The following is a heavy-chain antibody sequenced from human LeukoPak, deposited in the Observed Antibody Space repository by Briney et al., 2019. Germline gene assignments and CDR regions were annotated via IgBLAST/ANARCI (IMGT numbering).Heavy chain of an antibody. V-gene: IGHV4-31*03. CDR3: ARVGAAHLRMDV. Sequence: SQTLSLTCTVSGGSISSGDYYWSWVRQHPGKGLEWIGYIYYSGSSYYNPSLKSRVTKSVDTSKNQFSLKLTSVTAADTAVYYCARVGAAHLRMDVWGQGTTVTVSS. CDR1: GGSISSGDYY. D-gene: IGHD3-16*01. CDR2: IYYSGSS. J-gene: IGHJ6*02.